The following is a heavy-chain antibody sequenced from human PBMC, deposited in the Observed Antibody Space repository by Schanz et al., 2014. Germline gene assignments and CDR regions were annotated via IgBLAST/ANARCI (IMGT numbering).Heavy chain of an antibody. CDR3: AKDKQGSRVDDS. D-gene: IGHD2-15*01. V-gene: IGHV3-23*01. J-gene: IGHJ5*01. CDR1: GFSFSSYT. Sequence: EVQLLESGGGLVQPGESLRLSCAASGFSFSSYTMSWVRQAPGKGLVWVSRTSNDGSFTTFADSVKGRFIVSRDNSKNTLYMEMNRLRVDDTAVDYCAKDKQGSRVDDSWGQGTLVTVSS. CDR2: TSNDGSFT.